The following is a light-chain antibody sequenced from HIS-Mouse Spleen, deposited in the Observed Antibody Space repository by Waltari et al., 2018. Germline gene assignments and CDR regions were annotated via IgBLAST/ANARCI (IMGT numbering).Light chain of an antibody. J-gene: IGKJ1*01. CDR1: QSVSSN. CDR3: QQYNNWPPWT. CDR2: GAS. Sequence: EIVMTHSPATLSVSPGERATLSCRASQSVSSNLAGYQQKPGQAPRPLIYGASTRATGIPARFSGSGSGTEFTLTISSMQSEDFAVYYCQQYNNWPPWTFGQGTKVEIK. V-gene: IGKV3-15*01.